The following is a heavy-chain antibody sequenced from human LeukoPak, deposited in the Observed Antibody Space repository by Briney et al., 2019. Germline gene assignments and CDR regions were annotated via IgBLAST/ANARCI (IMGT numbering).Heavy chain of an antibody. V-gene: IGHV1-46*01. CDR2: INPSGGSS. CDR1: GYTFTNYY. Sequence: ASVKVSCKASGYTFTNYYIHWVRQAPGQGLECMGIINPSGGSSTYAQKFQGRVTMTRDMSTSTVYMELSSLRSEDTAVYYCATLVRGVINYYYYMDVWGKGTTVTISS. CDR3: ATLVRGVINYYYYMDV. D-gene: IGHD3-10*01. J-gene: IGHJ6*03.